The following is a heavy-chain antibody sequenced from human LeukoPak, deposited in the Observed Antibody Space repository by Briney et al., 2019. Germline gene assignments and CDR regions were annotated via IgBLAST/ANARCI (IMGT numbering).Heavy chain of an antibody. V-gene: IGHV4-61*05. Sequence: SETLSLTCTVSGGSISSSSYYWGWIRQPPGKGLEWIGYIYYSGSTNYNPSLKSRVTISVDTSKNQFSLRLSSVTAADTAVYYCARVGDTMVRGVISWFDYWGQGTLVTVSS. J-gene: IGHJ4*02. CDR1: GGSISSSSYY. CDR3: ARVGDTMVRGVISWFDY. D-gene: IGHD3-10*01. CDR2: IYYSGST.